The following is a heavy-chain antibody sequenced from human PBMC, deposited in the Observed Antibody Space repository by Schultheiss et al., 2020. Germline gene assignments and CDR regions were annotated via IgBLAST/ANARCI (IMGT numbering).Heavy chain of an antibody. CDR2: ISYDGSKK. J-gene: IGHJ6*02. D-gene: IGHD4-11*01. Sequence: GGSLRLSCAASGFTFSSYGMHWVRQAPGKGLEWVAVISYDGSKKYYADSVKGRFTISRDNSKNTLNLQMNSLRAEDTAVYYCAKARVDYSNYRRYYYYGMDVWGQGTTFTVSS. CDR1: GFTFSSYG. V-gene: IGHV3-30*18. CDR3: AKARVDYSNYRRYYYYGMDV.